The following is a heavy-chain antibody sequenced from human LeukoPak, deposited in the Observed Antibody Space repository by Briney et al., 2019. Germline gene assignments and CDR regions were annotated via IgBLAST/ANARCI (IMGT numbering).Heavy chain of an antibody. Sequence: GGSLRLSCAASGFTVSNNYMSWVRQAPGKGLEWVSVYSGGNTDYADSVKGRFTISRDNSKNTLYLQMNSLRTEDTAVYYCTRDHETLTYCTGGSCYYYYYMDVWGKGTTVTVSS. CDR1: GFTVSNNY. CDR3: TRDHETLTYCTGGSCYYYYYMDV. J-gene: IGHJ6*03. CDR2: YSGGNT. V-gene: IGHV3-53*01. D-gene: IGHD2-15*01.